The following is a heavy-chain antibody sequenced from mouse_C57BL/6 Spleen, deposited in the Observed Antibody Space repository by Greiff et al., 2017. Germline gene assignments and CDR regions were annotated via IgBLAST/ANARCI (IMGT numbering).Heavy chain of an antibody. Sequence: VQLKQSGPELVKPGASVKISCKASGYSFTGYYMHWVKQSSEKSLEWIGEINPSTGGTSYNQKFKGKATLTVDKSSSTAYMQLKSLTSEDSAVYYCANLYYGSSFYAMDYWGQGTSVTVSS. V-gene: IGHV1-43*01. CDR1: GYSFTGYY. CDR3: ANLYYGSSFYAMDY. CDR2: INPSTGGT. D-gene: IGHD1-1*01. J-gene: IGHJ4*01.